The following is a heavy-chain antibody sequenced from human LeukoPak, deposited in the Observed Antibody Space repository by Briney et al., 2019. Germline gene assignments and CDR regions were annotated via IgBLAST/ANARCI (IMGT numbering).Heavy chain of an antibody. D-gene: IGHD3-3*01. J-gene: IGHJ5*02. CDR2: INTDGSNT. CDR1: GFTFSSYG. V-gene: IGHV3-74*01. CDR3: ARDGGIWSGYYTSWLDP. Sequence: PGGSLRLSCAASGFTFSSYGMSWVRQAPGKGLVWVSRINTDGSNTNYADSVKGRFTISRDNAKNTLYLQMNSLGAEDTAVYYCARDGGIWSGYYTSWLDPWGQGTLVTVSS.